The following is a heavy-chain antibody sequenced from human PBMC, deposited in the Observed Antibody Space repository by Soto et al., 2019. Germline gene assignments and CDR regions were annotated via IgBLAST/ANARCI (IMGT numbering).Heavy chain of an antibody. CDR1: GYTFTSYY. D-gene: IGHD2-2*01. Sequence: ASVKVSCKASGYTFTSYYMHWVRQAPGQGLEWMGIINPSGGSTSYAQKFQGRVTMTRDTSTSTVYMELSCLRSEDTAVYYCAALFRYCSSTSCRYGMDVWGQGTTVTVSS. CDR3: AALFRYCSSTSCRYGMDV. J-gene: IGHJ6*02. CDR2: INPSGGST. V-gene: IGHV1-46*01.